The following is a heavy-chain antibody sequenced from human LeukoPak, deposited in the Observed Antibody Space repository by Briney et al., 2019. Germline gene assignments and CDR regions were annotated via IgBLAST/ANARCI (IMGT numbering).Heavy chain of an antibody. CDR3: ARVVYYYDSSGYLPYPDY. CDR1: GHTFTSYG. CDR2: ISAYNGNT. J-gene: IGHJ4*02. D-gene: IGHD3-22*01. Sequence: GASVKVSCKASGHTFTSYGISWVRQAPGQGLEWMGWISAYNGNTNYAQKLQGRVTMTTDTSTSTAYMELRSLRSDDTAVYYCARVVYYYDSSGYLPYPDYWGQGTLVTVSS. V-gene: IGHV1-18*01.